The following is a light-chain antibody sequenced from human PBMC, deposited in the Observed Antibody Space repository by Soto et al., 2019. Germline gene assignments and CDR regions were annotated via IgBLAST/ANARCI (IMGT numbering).Light chain of an antibody. CDR3: QQYNQWRT. J-gene: IGKJ1*01. V-gene: IGKV1-8*01. Sequence: AIRMTQSPSSLSASTGDRVTITCRASQGISSYLAWYQQKPGKAPKLLIYAASTLQSGVPSRFSGSGSGTEFTLTISSLQPDDFATYYCQQYNQWRTFGQGTKVDIK. CDR2: AAS. CDR1: QGISSY.